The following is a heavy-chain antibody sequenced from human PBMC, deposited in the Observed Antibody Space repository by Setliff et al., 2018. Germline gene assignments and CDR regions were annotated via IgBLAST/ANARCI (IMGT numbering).Heavy chain of an antibody. V-gene: IGHV1-2*06. CDR3: ARDGGGDSDAFDI. Sequence: GASVKVSCKASGYTFTSYDINWGRQATGQGLEWMGRINPSSGATIYAQKFPGRVTMTSDTSISTAYMELGRLRSDDTAVYFCARDGGGDSDAFDIWGQGTMVTVS. J-gene: IGHJ3*02. CDR2: INPSSGAT. D-gene: IGHD3-16*01. CDR1: GYTFTSYD.